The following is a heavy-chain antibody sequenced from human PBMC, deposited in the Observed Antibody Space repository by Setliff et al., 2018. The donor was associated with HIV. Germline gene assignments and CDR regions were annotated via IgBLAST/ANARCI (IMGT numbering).Heavy chain of an antibody. CDR1: GYAFTTYG. V-gene: IGHV1-8*01. Sequence: GASVKVSCKAFGYAFTTYGISWVRQATGQGLEWMGWMNPNSGNTGYAQKFQGRVTMTRKTSTSTAFMELISLRSEDTAVYYCARGVDGNYRKFFGNWGQG. CDR2: MNPNSGNT. CDR3: ARGVDGNYRKFFGN. D-gene: IGHD3-3*01. J-gene: IGHJ4*02.